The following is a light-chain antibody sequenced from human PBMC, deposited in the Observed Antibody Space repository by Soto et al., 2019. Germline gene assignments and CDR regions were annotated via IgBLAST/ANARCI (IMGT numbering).Light chain of an antibody. CDR3: QQYGSSHWT. J-gene: IGKJ1*01. CDR1: QSLSSSQ. CDR2: DAS. Sequence: EIVLTQSPCTLSLSPGERATLSCRASQSLSSSQLAWYQQKPGQAPRLLIHDASSRATGISDRFTGSGSGTDFTLTITTLEPEDFAVYYCQQYGSSHWTFGQGTKVDIK. V-gene: IGKV3-20*01.